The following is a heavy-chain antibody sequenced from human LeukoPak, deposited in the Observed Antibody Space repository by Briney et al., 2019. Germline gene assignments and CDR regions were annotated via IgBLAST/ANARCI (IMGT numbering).Heavy chain of an antibody. CDR2: INHNGNVK. J-gene: IGHJ6*02. CDR1: GFTFSSYW. Sequence: PGGSLRLSCAASGFTFSSYWMNWARQAPGKGLEWVAGINHNGNVKYYVDSVKGRFTISRDNAKNSLYLQMSNLRAEDTAVYFCARGGCLDGWGQGATVTVSS. V-gene: IGHV3-7*03. D-gene: IGHD3-16*01. CDR3: ARGGCLDG.